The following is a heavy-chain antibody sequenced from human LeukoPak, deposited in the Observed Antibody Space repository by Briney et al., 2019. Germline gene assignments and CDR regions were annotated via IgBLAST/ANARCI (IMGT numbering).Heavy chain of an antibody. J-gene: IGHJ5*02. V-gene: IGHV3-11*03. CDR1: GFTFSDYY. CDR2: ISQSSSHT. CDR3: ARYSGSLDR. Sequence: GGSLRLSCSASGFTFSDYYMTWIRQAPGKGLEWVSSISQSSSHTNYADSVKGRFTISRDNAEKSLYLQMNTLRPEDTAVYYCARYSGSLDRWGQGTLVTVSS. D-gene: IGHD1-26*01.